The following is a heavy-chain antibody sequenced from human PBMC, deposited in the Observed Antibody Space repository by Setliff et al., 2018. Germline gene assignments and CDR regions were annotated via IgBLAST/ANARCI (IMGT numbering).Heavy chain of an antibody. Sequence: SVKVSCKASGGSFSTYAISWARQAPGQGLEWMGVIIPIFGTTNNAQKFQGRVTITADKSTSTAYMELSSLRSEDTAVYYCARTSRDGATYMDVWGKGTTVTVSS. CDR1: GGSFSTYA. CDR2: IIPIFGTT. V-gene: IGHV1-69*06. CDR3: ARTSRDGATYMDV. D-gene: IGHD3-10*01. J-gene: IGHJ6*03.